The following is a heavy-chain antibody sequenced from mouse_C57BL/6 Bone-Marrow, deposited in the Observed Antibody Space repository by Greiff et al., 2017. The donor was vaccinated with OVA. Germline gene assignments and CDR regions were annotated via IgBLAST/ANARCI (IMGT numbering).Heavy chain of an antibody. CDR3: ARYHGSSYPFAY. CDR2: IYPGGGYT. Sequence: VKLQESGAELVRPGTSVKMSCKASGYTFTNYWIGWAKQRPGHGLEWIGDIYPGGGYTNYNEKFKGKATLTADKSSSTAYMQFSSLTSEDSAIYYCARYHGSSYPFAYWGQGTLVTVSA. CDR1: GYTFTNYW. V-gene: IGHV1-63*01. J-gene: IGHJ3*01. D-gene: IGHD1-1*01.